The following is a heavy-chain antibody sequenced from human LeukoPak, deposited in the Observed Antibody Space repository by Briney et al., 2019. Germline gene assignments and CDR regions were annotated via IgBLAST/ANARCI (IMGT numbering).Heavy chain of an antibody. CDR3: ARGGYGGVFDY. D-gene: IGHD4-23*01. Sequence: GGSLRLSCAASGFDFDGYMMHWVRQVPGKGLEWVSLISWDGGTTNYADSVKGRFTISRDNSKNSLYFLMNDLTAEDTAFYYCARGGYGGVFDYWGQGTLVTVSS. J-gene: IGHJ4*02. V-gene: IGHV3-43D*04. CDR1: GFDFDGYM. CDR2: ISWDGGTT.